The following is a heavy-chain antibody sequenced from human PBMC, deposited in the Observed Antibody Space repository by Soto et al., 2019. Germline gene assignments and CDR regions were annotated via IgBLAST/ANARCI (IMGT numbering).Heavy chain of an antibody. J-gene: IGHJ4*02. D-gene: IGHD6-25*01. CDR3: ARGAAEGPGGITPFDY. CDR2: IYHSGST. V-gene: IGHV4-30-2*01. Sequence: PSETLSLTCAVSGGSISSGGYSWSWIRQPPGKGLEWIGYIYHSGSTYYNPSLKSRVTISVDRSKNQFSLKLSSVTAADTAVYYCARGAAEGPGGITPFDYWGQGTLVTVSS. CDR1: GGSISSGGYS.